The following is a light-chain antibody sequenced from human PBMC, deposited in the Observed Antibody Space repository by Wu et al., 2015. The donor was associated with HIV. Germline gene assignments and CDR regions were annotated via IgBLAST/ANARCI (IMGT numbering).Light chain of an antibody. J-gene: IGKJ4*02. CDR1: QTVRSNY. V-gene: IGKV3-20*01. CDR2: GAS. CDR3: QQYADSPT. Sequence: CRASQTVRSNYLAWYQQKPGQXPRLLMYGASSRATGIPDRFSGSGSGTDFTLTIRRLEPEDFAVYYCQQYADSPTFGPGTKVEI.